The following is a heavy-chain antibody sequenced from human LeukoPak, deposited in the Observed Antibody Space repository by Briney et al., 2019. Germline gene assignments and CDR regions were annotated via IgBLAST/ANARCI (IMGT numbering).Heavy chain of an antibody. CDR2: IYPGDSDT. J-gene: IGHJ5*02. Sequence: GESLKISCKGSGYSFTSYWIGWVRQMPGKGLEWMGIIYPGDSDTRYSPSFQGQVTISADKSISTAYLQWSSLKASDTGMYYCARGIYGSGSYYNVFDWFDPWGQGTLVTVSS. V-gene: IGHV5-51*01. D-gene: IGHD3-10*01. CDR1: GYSFTSYW. CDR3: ARGIYGSGSYYNVFDWFDP.